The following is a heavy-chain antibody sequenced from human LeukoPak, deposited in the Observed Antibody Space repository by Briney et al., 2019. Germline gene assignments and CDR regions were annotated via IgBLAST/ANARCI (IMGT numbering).Heavy chain of an antibody. Sequence: PGGSLRLSCAASGFTFSSYAMSWVRQAPGKGPEWVSGINWNGGSTGYADSVKGRFTISRDNAKNSLYLQMNSLRAEDTASYYCARVLVGATTAAFDIWGQGTMVTVSS. V-gene: IGHV3-20*04. CDR1: GFTFSSYA. CDR3: ARVLVGATTAAFDI. J-gene: IGHJ3*02. D-gene: IGHD1-26*01. CDR2: INWNGGST.